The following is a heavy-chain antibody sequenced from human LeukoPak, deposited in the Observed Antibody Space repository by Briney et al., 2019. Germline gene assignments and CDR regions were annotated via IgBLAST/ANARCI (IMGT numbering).Heavy chain of an antibody. CDR3: ARGVEPLAANTLAY. D-gene: IGHD1-14*01. Sequence: GGSLRLSCAASGFTVITNDMTWVRQAPGKGLEWVSVLYSDGNTKYADSVQGRFTISRDNSKNTLYLEMNSLSPNDTAVYYCARGVEPLAANTLAYWGQGTLVTVSS. CDR1: GFTVITND. V-gene: IGHV3-53*01. CDR2: LYSDGNT. J-gene: IGHJ4*02.